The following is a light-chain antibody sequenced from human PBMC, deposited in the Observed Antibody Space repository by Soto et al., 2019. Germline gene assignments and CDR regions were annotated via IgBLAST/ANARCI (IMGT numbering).Light chain of an antibody. J-gene: IGLJ1*01. V-gene: IGLV1-40*01. CDR3: AAWDDSLNGYV. CDR2: SNN. CDR1: NSNIGAGYD. Sequence: QPVLTQPPSVSGAPGQGVTISCTGSNSNIGAGYDVHWYQQLPGTAPKLLIYSNNQRPSGVPDRFSGSKSGTSASLAISGLQSEDEADYYCAAWDDSLNGYVFGTGTKLTVL.